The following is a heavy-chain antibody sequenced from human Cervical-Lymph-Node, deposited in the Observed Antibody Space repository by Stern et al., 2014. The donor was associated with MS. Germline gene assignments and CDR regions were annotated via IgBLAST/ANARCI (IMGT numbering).Heavy chain of an antibody. CDR2: VYYSGAT. CDR1: GDSISSYTHY. D-gene: IGHD2-8*02. CDR3: AKHACTGAACPFDL. Sequence: QLQLQESGPGLVKPSETLSLTCAVSGDSISSYTHYWAWIRQPPGKGLEWIGSVYYSGATHYNPSLKSPVTISVNTPKNHFSLGLNSVTAADTAVYYCAKHACTGAACPFDLWGQGTLVTVSS. V-gene: IGHV4-39*01. J-gene: IGHJ4*02.